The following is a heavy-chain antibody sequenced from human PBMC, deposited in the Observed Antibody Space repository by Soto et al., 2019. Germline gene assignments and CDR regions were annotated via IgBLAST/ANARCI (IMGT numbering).Heavy chain of an antibody. CDR1: GASISNTYYY. V-gene: IGHV4-39*01. CDR2: IYYNGNT. J-gene: IGHJ5*02. Sequence: SETLSLTCTVSGASISNTYYYWGWIRRPPGKGLEWIGSIYYNGNTYYNPSLKSRVTLSVDTSKNQFSLELSSVTAADTAVYYCARPATTGTSNWFDPWGQGNLVTVSS. CDR3: ARPATTGTSNWFDP. D-gene: IGHD4-4*01.